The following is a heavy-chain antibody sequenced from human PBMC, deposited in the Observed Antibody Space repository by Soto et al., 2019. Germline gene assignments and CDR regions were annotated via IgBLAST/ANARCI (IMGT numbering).Heavy chain of an antibody. V-gene: IGHV4-59*12. CDR1: GGSIRNFY. CDR3: ARSVFP. J-gene: IGHJ5*02. CDR2: IYYSGST. Sequence: PSETLPLTCTVSGGSIRNFYWSWIRQPPGKGLEWIGYIYYSGSTNYNPSLKSRVTISVDTSKNQFSLKLSSVTAADTAVYYCARSVFPWGQGTLVTVS.